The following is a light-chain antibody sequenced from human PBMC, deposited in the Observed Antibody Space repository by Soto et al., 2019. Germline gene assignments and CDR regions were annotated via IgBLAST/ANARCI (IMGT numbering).Light chain of an antibody. CDR1: SSNIGSNT. Sequence: QSVLTQPPSASGTPGQRVTISCSGNSSNIGSNTVNWYQQLPGTAPKLLIYSNNQRPSGVPDRFSGSKSGTSASLAISGLQSEDEADYYWAAWDDSLNGPNWVFGGGTKLTVL. J-gene: IGLJ3*02. CDR3: AAWDDSLNGPNWV. CDR2: SNN. V-gene: IGLV1-44*01.